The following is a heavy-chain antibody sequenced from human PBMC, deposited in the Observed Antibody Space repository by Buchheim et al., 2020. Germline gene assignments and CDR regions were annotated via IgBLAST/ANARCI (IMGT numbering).Heavy chain of an antibody. CDR3: ARLGYCSGGSCTQRDY. CDR1: GGSISSSSYY. CDR2: IYYSGST. Sequence: QLQLQESGPGLVKPSETLSLTCTVSGGSISSSSYYWGWIRQPPGKGLEWIGSIYYSGSTYYNPSLKSRVTISVDTSKNQFSLKLSSVTAADTAVYYCARLGYCSGGSCTQRDYWGQGTL. D-gene: IGHD2-15*01. J-gene: IGHJ4*02. V-gene: IGHV4-39*01.